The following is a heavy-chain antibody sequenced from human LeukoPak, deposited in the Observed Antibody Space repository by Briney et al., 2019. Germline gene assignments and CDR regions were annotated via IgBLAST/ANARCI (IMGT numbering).Heavy chain of an antibody. CDR2: IYYSGST. D-gene: IGHD2-2*01. Sequence: SETLSLTCTVSGGSISSSSYYWGWIRQPPGKGLEWIGSIYYSGSTYYNPSLKSRVTISVDTSKNQFSLKLSSVTAADTAVYYCARGQSRPAAIVNPWGQGTLVTVSS. CDR1: GGSISSSSYY. J-gene: IGHJ5*02. CDR3: ARGQSRPAAIVNP. V-gene: IGHV4-39*07.